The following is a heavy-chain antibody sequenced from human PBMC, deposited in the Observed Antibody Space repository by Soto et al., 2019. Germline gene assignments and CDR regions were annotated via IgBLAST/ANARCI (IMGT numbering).Heavy chain of an antibody. J-gene: IGHJ4*02. CDR3: ARLRAAAGFGADY. D-gene: IGHD6-13*01. Sequence: QLQLQESGPGLVKSSETLSLTCTVSGGSISSSFYYWGWIRQPPGKGLEWIGSIYYSGNTFDNPSLKSRVTISVDTSKKQFSLKLSSVTAADTATYYCARLRAAAGFGADYWGQGTLVTVSS. V-gene: IGHV4-39*01. CDR2: IYYSGNT. CDR1: GGSISSSFYY.